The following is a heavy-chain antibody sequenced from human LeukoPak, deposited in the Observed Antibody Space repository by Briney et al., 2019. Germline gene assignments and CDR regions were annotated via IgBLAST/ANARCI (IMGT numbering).Heavy chain of an antibody. V-gene: IGHV3-64*02. Sequence: GGSLRLSCAASGFTFNIYTMYWVRQAPGEGLEYVSAITSNGGSTFYADSVKDRFTISRDNSKDTLYLQMGSLKAEDMAVYYCARDFERGYFDYWGQGTLVTVSS. CDR1: GFTFNIYT. J-gene: IGHJ4*02. CDR2: ITSNGGST. CDR3: ARDFERGYFDY.